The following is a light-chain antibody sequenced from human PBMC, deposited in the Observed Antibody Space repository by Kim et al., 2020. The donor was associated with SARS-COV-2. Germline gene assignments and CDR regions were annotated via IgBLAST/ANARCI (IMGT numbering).Light chain of an antibody. V-gene: IGLV1-36*01. CDR1: SSNIGSYD. J-gene: IGLJ1*01. CDR2: YDD. CDR3: AAWDASLNAYV. Sequence: QRVTISCSGGSSNIGSYDVNWYHQLPGKAPRLLIYYDDLLASGVSDRFSGSKSGTSASLAITGLRSEDEADYFCAAWDASLNAYVFGTGTKVTVL.